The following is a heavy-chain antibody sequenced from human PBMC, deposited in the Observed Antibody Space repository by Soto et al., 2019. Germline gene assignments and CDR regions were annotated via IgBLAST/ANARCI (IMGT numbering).Heavy chain of an antibody. V-gene: IGHV3-11*05. Sequence: QVQLVESGGGLVKPGGSLRLSCAASGFTFSDYYMSWIRQAPGKGLEWASYISSSSSYTNYADSVKGRFTIARGNARSSLYLQLNSLIAEDKAVYYCARRRDRYNPLYDYWGQGTLVTVS. J-gene: IGHJ4*02. CDR2: ISSSSSYT. CDR3: ARRRDRYNPLYDY. D-gene: IGHD1-1*01. CDR1: GFTFSDYY.